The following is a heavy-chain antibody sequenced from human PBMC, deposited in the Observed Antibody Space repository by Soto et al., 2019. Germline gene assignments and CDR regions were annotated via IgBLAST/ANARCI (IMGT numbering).Heavy chain of an antibody. D-gene: IGHD2-15*01. CDR3: TRSSGLSCYSSFDH. CDR1: GFTFDDFA. J-gene: IGHJ4*02. V-gene: IGHV3-9*01. Sequence: EVQLVESGGGLVQPGRSLRLSCATSGFTFDDFAIHWVRQAPGKGLDWVSGISWTGGTIGYGDSVRGRFTISRDNARNPLYLQMNSRRIEDTPLYYGTRSSGLSCYSSFDHLGQGTLVTGSS. CDR2: ISWTGGTI.